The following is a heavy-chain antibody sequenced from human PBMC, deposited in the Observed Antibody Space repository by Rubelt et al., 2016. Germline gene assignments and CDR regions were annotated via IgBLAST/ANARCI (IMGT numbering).Heavy chain of an antibody. J-gene: IGHJ4*02. D-gene: IGHD3-9*01. Sequence: QLQLQESGPGLVKPSETLSLTCTVSGGSISSSSYYWGWIRQPPGKGLEWIGSIYYSGSTYYNPSLKSRVTSSVDTSKNPFSLKLSSVTAADTAVYYCARDTQYDILTGYYFDYWGQGTLVTVSS. CDR3: ARDTQYDILTGYYFDY. V-gene: IGHV4-39*07. CDR1: GGSISSSSYY. CDR2: IYYSGST.